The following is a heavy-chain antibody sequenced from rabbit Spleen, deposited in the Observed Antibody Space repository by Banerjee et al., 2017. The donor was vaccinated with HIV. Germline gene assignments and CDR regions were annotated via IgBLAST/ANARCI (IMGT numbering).Heavy chain of an antibody. Sequence: QEQLEESGGDLVKPEGSLTLTCTASGFSFSSSYWMCWVRQAPGKGLEWIACIGTSSGTTYYASWAKGRFTISKTSSTTVTLQMTSLTVADTATYFCARDTSSSFSSYGMDLWGPGTLVTVS. D-gene: IGHD1-1*01. CDR2: IGTSSGTT. J-gene: IGHJ6*01. V-gene: IGHV1S45*01. CDR3: ARDTSSSFSSYGMDL. CDR1: GFSFSSSYW.